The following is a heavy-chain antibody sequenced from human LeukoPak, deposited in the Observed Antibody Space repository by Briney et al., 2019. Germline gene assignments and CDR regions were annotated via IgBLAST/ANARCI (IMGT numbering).Heavy chain of an antibody. J-gene: IGHJ4*02. D-gene: IGHD6-19*01. CDR2: IRYDGSNK. CDR1: GFTFSSYG. V-gene: IGHV3-30*02. Sequence: GGSLRLSCAASGFTFSSYGMHWVRQAPGKGLEWVAFIRYDGSNKYYADSVKGRFTISRDNSKNTLYLQMNSLRAEDTAVYYCARDPGGWHEPGAFDYWGQGTLVTVSS. CDR3: ARDPGGWHEPGAFDY.